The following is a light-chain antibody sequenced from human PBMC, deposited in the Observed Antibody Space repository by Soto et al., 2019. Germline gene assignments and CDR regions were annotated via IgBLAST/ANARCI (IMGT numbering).Light chain of an antibody. CDR2: GAS. CDR1: QSVSSSY. Sequence: EIVLTQSPGTLSLSPGERATLSCRASQSVSSSYLAWYQQKPGQATRLLIYGASSRAIGIPDRFSGSGSGTDFTLTISRLEPEDFAVYYCQQYGSSPQTFGQGTRLEIK. J-gene: IGKJ5*01. CDR3: QQYGSSPQT. V-gene: IGKV3-20*01.